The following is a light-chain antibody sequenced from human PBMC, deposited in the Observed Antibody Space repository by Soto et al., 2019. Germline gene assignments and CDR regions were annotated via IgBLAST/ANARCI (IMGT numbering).Light chain of an antibody. CDR1: QSVSSK. CDR2: GAS. J-gene: IGKJ3*01. V-gene: IGKV3-15*01. Sequence: EIVMTQSPATLSVSPGERATLSCRASQSVSSKLAWYQQKPGQAPGLLIYGASTRATGIPARFSGSGSGTEFTLTISSLQSEDFAVYYCQHYNNWPPFTFGPGTKVDIK. CDR3: QHYNNWPPFT.